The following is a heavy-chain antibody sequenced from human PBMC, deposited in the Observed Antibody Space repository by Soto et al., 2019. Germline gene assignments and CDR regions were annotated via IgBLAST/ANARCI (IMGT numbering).Heavy chain of an antibody. Sequence: ASVKVSCKASGYPFTGYYIHWVRQAPGQGLEWMGWIYPNSGATYYPQKFQGRVTMTRGTSITTAYMEVSSLRSDDTAVYYCVTPLRSNYYNEYWGKGTLVTVSS. D-gene: IGHD1-26*01. CDR3: VTPLRSNYYNEY. J-gene: IGHJ4*02. CDR1: GYPFTGYY. CDR2: IYPNSGAT. V-gene: IGHV1-2*02.